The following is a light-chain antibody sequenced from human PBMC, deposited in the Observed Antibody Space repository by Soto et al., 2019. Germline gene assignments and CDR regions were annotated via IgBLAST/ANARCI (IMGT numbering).Light chain of an antibody. CDR3: GAWDARLAVYV. CDR1: SSNVGHNS. V-gene: IGLV1-51*01. Sequence: QSVLTQPPSVSAAPGQEVTISCSGSSSNVGHNSVSWYQQLPGTAPKLLIYDNNERPSGIPARFSGSKSGTSATLGITGLQTGDEADYYCGAWDARLAVYVFGSGTKVTVL. J-gene: IGLJ1*01. CDR2: DNN.